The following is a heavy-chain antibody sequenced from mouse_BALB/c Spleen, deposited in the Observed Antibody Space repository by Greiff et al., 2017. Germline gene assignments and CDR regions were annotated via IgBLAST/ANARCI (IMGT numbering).Heavy chain of an antibody. CDR1: GFTFSSFG. Sequence: EVQLVESGGGLVQPGGSRKLSCAASGFTFSSFGMHWVRQAPEKGLEWVAYISSGSSTIYYADTVKGRFTISRDNPKNTLFLQMTSLRSEDTAMYYCARRHYYGSSWGAMDYWGQGTSVTVSS. J-gene: IGHJ4*01. CDR2: ISSGSSTI. V-gene: IGHV5-17*02. D-gene: IGHD1-1*01. CDR3: ARRHYYGSSWGAMDY.